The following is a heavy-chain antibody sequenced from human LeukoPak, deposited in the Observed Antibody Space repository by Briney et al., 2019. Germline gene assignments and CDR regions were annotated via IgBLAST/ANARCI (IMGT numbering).Heavy chain of an antibody. Sequence: SVKVSCKASGGTFSSYAISWVRQAPGRGLEWMGGIIPIFGAPNYAQKFQGRVTITTDESASTAYMELSSLRSEDTAVYYCARESTLYYFDYWGQGTLVTVSS. V-gene: IGHV1-69*05. D-gene: IGHD2-2*01. J-gene: IGHJ4*02. CDR2: IIPIFGAP. CDR3: ARESTLYYFDY. CDR1: GGTFSSYA.